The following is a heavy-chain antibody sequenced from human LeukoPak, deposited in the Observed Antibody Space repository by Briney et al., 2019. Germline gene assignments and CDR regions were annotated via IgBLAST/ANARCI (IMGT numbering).Heavy chain of an antibody. V-gene: IGHV3-30-3*01. D-gene: IGHD2-2*03. CDR2: ISYDGSNK. J-gene: IGHJ4*02. CDR1: GFTFSSYA. CDR3: ARNWISR. Sequence: PGGSLRLSCAASGFTFSSYAMHWVRQAPGQGLEWVAVISYDGSNKYYADSVKGRFTISRDNSKNTLYLQMNSLRAEDTAVYYCARNWISRWGQGTLVTVSS.